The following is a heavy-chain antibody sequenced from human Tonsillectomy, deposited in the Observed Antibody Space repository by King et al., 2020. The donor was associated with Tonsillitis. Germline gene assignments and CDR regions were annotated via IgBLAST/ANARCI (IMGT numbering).Heavy chain of an antibody. Sequence: VQLVESGGGLVQPGGSLRLSCAASGFTFSNFAMSWVRQAPGKGLEWVSTISGSAYSTYYADSVKGRFTISRDNSMHMLYLQLNSLRAEDTAVYYCAKMGDGSGSFYKFFDYWGQGTLVTVYS. CDR2: ISGSAYST. CDR1: GFTFSNFA. J-gene: IGHJ4*02. D-gene: IGHD3-10*01. V-gene: IGHV3-23*04. CDR3: AKMGDGSGSFYKFFDY.